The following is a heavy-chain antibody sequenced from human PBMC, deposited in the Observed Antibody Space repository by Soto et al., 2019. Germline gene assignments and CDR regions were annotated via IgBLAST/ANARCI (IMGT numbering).Heavy chain of an antibody. CDR3: ARDQTLYYGSGSPIDY. CDR2: ISAYNGNT. V-gene: IGHV1-18*01. Sequence: QVQLVQSGAEVKKPGASVKVSCKASGYTFTSYGISWVRQAPGQGLEWMGWISAYNGNTNYAQKLQGRVTMTTDTXTXXAYMELRSLRSDDTAVYYCARDQTLYYGSGSPIDYWGQGTLVTVSS. D-gene: IGHD3-10*01. CDR1: GYTFTSYG. J-gene: IGHJ4*02.